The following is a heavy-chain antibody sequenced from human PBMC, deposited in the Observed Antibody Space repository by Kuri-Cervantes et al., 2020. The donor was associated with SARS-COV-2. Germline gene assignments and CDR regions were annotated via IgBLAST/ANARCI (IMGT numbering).Heavy chain of an antibody. CDR2: IHYSGST. CDR1: GGPISSYY. J-gene: IGHJ6*02. CDR3: ARLGATKGSYYYGVDV. V-gene: IGHV4-59*01. Sequence: SCTVSGGPISSYYWSWIRQPPGKGLEWIGNIHYSGSTNYNTSLDSRVTISVDTSKNQLSLRLSSVTAADTAVYYCARLGATKGSYYYGVDVWGQGTKVTVSS. D-gene: IGHD1-26*01.